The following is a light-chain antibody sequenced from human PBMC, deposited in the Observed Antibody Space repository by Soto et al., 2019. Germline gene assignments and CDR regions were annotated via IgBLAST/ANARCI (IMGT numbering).Light chain of an antibody. J-gene: IGKJ5*01. Sequence: DIQMTQSPSTLSTSVGDTVTITCRASQSISRWLAWYQQKPGKAPKLLIYAASSLKSGVPSRFSGSGSGTDFTLTTSSLQPEDFATYSCQQSYSFGQGTRLEIK. CDR2: AAS. CDR1: QSISRW. V-gene: IGKV1-39*01. CDR3: QQSYS.